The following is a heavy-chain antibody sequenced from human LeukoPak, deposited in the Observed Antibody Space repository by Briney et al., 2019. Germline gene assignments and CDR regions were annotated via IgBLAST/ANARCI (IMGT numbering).Heavy chain of an antibody. CDR2: IYYSGST. D-gene: IGHD6-13*01. CDR1: GGSISSYY. CDR3: AREMSSSFNWFDP. V-gene: IGHV4-59*01. Sequence: SETLSLTCTVSGGSISSYYWSWIRQPPGKGLKWIGYIYYSGSTNYNPSLKSRVTISVDTSKNQFSLKLSSVTAADTAVYYCAREMSSSFNWFDPWGQGTLVTVSS. J-gene: IGHJ5*02.